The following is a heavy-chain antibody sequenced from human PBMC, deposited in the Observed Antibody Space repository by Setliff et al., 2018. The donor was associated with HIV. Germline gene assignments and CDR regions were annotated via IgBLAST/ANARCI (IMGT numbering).Heavy chain of an antibody. J-gene: IGHJ6*03. V-gene: IGHV1-69*10. CDR1: GGTFSSYA. CDR2: IIPILGIA. D-gene: IGHD6-19*01. Sequence: SVKVSCKASGGTFSSYAISWVRQAPGQGLEWMGGIIPILGIANYAQKFQGRVTITTDESTSTAYMELSSLRSEDTAVYYCARDSGGWYPTGDYYYYYMDVWGKGTTVTVSS. CDR3: ARDSGGWYPTGDYYYYYMDV.